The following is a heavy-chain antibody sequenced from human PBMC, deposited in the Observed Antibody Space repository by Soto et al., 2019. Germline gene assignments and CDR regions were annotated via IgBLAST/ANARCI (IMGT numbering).Heavy chain of an antibody. V-gene: IGHV3-64*01. Sequence: EVQLAESGGGMVQPGGSLRLSCVASGFTFSSYDMHWVRQAPGQGLEYVSSISSNGGTTYYGNSVKGRFTISRDNSKNTLYLQMGSLRAEDMAVYYCVRRGSGNYDYWGQGTLVTVSS. D-gene: IGHD1-7*01. CDR3: VRRGSGNYDY. CDR2: ISSNGGTT. CDR1: GFTFSSYD. J-gene: IGHJ4*02.